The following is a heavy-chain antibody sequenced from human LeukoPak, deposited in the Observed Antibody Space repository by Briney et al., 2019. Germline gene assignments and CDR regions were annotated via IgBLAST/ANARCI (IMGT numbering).Heavy chain of an antibody. D-gene: IGHD2-2*02. CDR2: IYYSWST. J-gene: IGHJ6*03. CDR3: ARPHTRYCSSTSCYRSGYYMDV. Sequence: SETLSLTCTVSGGSISSYYWSWIRQPPGKGLEWIGYIYYSWSTNYNPSLKSRVTISVDTSKNQFSLKLSSVTAADTAVYYCARPHTRYCSSTSCYRSGYYMDVWGKGTTVTISS. CDR1: GGSISSYY. V-gene: IGHV4-59*12.